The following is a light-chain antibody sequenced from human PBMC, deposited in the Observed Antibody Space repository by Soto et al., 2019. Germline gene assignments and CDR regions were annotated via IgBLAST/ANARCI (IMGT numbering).Light chain of an antibody. CDR2: GAS. J-gene: IGKJ4*01. Sequence: EIVMTQSPATLSVSPGERATLSCRASHSVSSRLAWYQQKPGQAPRLLIYGASTSATGLPARFSGSGSGTEFTLTLSSLQSEEFAVYYCQHYTNWPLTFGGGTKVEIK. V-gene: IGKV3-15*01. CDR3: QHYTNWPLT. CDR1: HSVSSR.